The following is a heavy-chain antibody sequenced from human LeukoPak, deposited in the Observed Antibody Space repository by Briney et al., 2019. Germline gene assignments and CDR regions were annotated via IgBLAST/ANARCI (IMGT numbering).Heavy chain of an antibody. J-gene: IGHJ4*02. CDR1: GYTFTSYA. CDR2: ISAYNGNT. V-gene: IGHV1-18*01. D-gene: IGHD6-19*01. CDR3: ARDGEQWLDFDY. Sequence: ASVKVSCKTSGYTFTSYAMHWVRQAPGQGLEWMRWISAYNGNTNYAQKLQGRVTMTTDTSTSTAYMELRSLRSDDTAVYYCARDGEQWLDFDYWGQGTLVTVSS.